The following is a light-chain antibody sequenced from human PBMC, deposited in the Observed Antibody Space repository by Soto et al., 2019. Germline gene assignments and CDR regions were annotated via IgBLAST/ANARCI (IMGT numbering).Light chain of an antibody. CDR1: RGVATN. Sequence: ETGLPRSPGPFLVSPGKGATPSSGPTRGVATNLAGYQQKPGQAPRLLIYVASTRATGIPARFSGSGSGTEFTLTISYLRPEDSAVYFCQQYHDWVTFGGGTRVEI. CDR2: VAS. J-gene: IGKJ4*01. CDR3: QQYHDWVT. V-gene: IGKV3D-15*01.